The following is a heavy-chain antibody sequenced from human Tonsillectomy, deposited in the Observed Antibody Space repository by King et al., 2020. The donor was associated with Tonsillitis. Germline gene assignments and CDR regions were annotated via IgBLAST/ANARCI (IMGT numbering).Heavy chain of an antibody. J-gene: IGHJ2*01. CDR2: TFYRSTWYY. Sequence: HVQLQQSGPGLVKPSQTLSLTCALSGDSVSSTSAAWNWIRQSPSRGLEWLGRTFYRSTWYYDYAVSVQSRITINPDTSKNQFSLQLNSVTPEDTAVYYCARAVLGRIPYFDLWGRGTLVTVSS. D-gene: IGHD2-8*02. CDR1: GDSVSSTSAA. CDR3: ARAVLGRIPYFDL. V-gene: IGHV6-1*01.